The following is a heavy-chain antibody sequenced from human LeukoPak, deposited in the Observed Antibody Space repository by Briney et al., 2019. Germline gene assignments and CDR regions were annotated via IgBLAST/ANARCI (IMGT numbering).Heavy chain of an antibody. CDR3: ARGGGIAAAGIYFDY. J-gene: IGHJ4*02. CDR2: IWYDGSNK. CDR1: GFTFSSYG. D-gene: IGHD6-13*01. Sequence: PGRSLRLSCAASGFTFSSYGMHWVRQAPGKGLEWVAVIWYDGSNKYYADSVKGRFTISRDNSKNTLYLQMNSLRAEDTAVYYCARGGGIAAAGIYFDYWGQGTLVTVSS. V-gene: IGHV3-33*01.